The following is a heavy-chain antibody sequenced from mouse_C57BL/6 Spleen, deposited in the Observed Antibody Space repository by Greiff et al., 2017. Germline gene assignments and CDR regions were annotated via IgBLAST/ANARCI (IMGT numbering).Heavy chain of an antibody. D-gene: IGHD2-5*01. V-gene: IGHV14-3*01. J-gene: IGHJ3*01. CDR2: IDPANGNT. CDR3: ARGTYYSKYGWFAD. Sequence: VQLQQSVAELVRPGASVKLSCTASGFNIKNTYMHWVKQRPEQGLEWIGRIDPANGNTKSAPKFQGKATITADTSSNTAYLQRSSLKSEDTAIYYCARGTYYSKYGWFADWGQGSLVTVSA. CDR1: GFNIKNTY.